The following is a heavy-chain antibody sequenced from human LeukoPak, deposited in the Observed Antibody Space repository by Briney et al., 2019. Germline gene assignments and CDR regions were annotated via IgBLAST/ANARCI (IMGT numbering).Heavy chain of an antibody. J-gene: IGHJ4*02. CDR3: AREGTLLSEMEVRFDY. Sequence: ASVKVSCKASGGTFSSYAISWVRQAPGQGLEWMGWIIPIFGTAKYAQKFQGRVTITTDESTSTAYMELSSLRSEDTAVYYCAREGTLLSEMEVRFDYWGQGTLVTVSS. D-gene: IGHD1-7*01. CDR2: IIPIFGTA. CDR1: GGTFSSYA. V-gene: IGHV1-69*05.